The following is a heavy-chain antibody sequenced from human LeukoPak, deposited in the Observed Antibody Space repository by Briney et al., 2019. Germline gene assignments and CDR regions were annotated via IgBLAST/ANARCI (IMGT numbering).Heavy chain of an antibody. J-gene: IGHJ4*02. CDR2: INHSGST. CDR3: ASGDYDSVDY. CDR1: GGSFSGYY. V-gene: IGHV4-34*01. Sequence: PSETLPLTCAVYGGSFSGYYWSWIRQPPGKGLEWIGEINHSGSTNYNPSLKSRVTISVDTSKNQFSLKLSSVTAADTAVYYCASGDYDSVDYWGQGTLVTVSS. D-gene: IGHD3-9*01.